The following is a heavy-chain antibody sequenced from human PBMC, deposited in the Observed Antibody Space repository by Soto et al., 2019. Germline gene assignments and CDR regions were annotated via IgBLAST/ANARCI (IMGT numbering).Heavy chain of an antibody. V-gene: IGHV3-23*01. D-gene: IGHD3-10*01. Sequence: EVQLLESGGGLVQPGGSLRLSCAASGFTFSSYAMSWVRQAPGKGLEWVSAISGSGGSTYYADSVKGRFTISRDNSKNTLYLQMNSLRAEDTAVYYCAKNPNPAHGSGSYSAPYYYYYYMDVWGKGTTVTVSS. CDR3: AKNPNPAHGSGSYSAPYYYYYYMDV. CDR1: GFTFSSYA. J-gene: IGHJ6*03. CDR2: ISGSGGST.